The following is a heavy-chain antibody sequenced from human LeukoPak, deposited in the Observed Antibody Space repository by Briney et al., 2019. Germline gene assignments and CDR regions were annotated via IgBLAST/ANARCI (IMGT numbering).Heavy chain of an antibody. CDR1: WFTFSSYC. J-gene: IGHJ4*02. D-gene: IGHD6-13*01. CDR2: ISSNGGST. Sequence: GSPRLLCSASWFTFSSYCMHWVRPAPGEGLEYVSAISSNGGSTYYADSVKGRFTISRDNSKNTLYLQMSSLRAEDTAVYYCVKDRRYSSNWYYFDYWGQGTLVIVSS. CDR3: VKDRRYSSNWYYFDY. V-gene: IGHV3-64D*09.